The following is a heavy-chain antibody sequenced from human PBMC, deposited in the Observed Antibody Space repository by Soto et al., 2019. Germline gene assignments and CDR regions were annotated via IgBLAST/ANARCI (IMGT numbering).Heavy chain of an antibody. CDR3: AREYIVPSYYYYYYGMDV. J-gene: IGHJ6*02. CDR2: IIPIFGTA. V-gene: IGHV1-69*01. CDR1: GGTFSSYA. Sequence: QVQLVQSGAEVKKPGSSVKVSCKASGGTFSSYAISWVRQAPGQGLEWMGGIIPIFGTANYAQKFQGRVTIIADESTSTAYMELSSLRSEDTAVYYCAREYIVPSYYYYYYGMDVWGQGTTVTVSS. D-gene: IGHD2-8*01.